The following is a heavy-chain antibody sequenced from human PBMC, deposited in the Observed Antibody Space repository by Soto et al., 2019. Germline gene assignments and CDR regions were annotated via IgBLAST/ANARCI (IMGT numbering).Heavy chain of an antibody. CDR3: ARGKSMVRGVRYYYGMDV. Sequence: PSETLSLTCTVSGGSISSSSYYWGWIRQPPGKGLEWIGSIYYSGSTYYNPSLKSRVTISVDTSKNQFSLKLSSVTAADTAVYYCARGKSMVRGVRYYYGMDVWGQGTTVTVSS. J-gene: IGHJ6*02. D-gene: IGHD3-10*01. CDR1: GGSISSSSYY. V-gene: IGHV4-39*07. CDR2: IYYSGST.